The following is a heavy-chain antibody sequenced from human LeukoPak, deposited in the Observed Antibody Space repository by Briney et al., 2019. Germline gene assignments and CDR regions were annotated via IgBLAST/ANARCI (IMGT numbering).Heavy chain of an antibody. CDR2: IYYSGST. CDR3: ATQILLCHYY. Sequence: PSETLSLTCTVSGGFLSDYYWSWIRQPPGKGLEWIGYIYYSGSTNYNPSLKSRVTISVDTSKNQFSLKLNSVTAADTAVYYCATQILLCHYYWGQGTLVTVSS. D-gene: IGHD2-2*01. V-gene: IGHV4-59*08. J-gene: IGHJ4*02. CDR1: GGFLSDYY.